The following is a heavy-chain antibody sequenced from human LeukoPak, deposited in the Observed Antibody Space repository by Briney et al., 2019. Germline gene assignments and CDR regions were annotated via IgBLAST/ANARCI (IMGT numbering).Heavy chain of an antibody. CDR2: IYTSGST. V-gene: IGHV4-4*09. CDR3: ARLGPRSEVDY. J-gene: IGHJ4*02. Sequence: PSETLYLTCTVSGGSISSYYWSWIRQPPGKGLEWIGYIYTSGSTNYNPSLKSRVTISVDTSKNQFSLKLSSVTAADTAVYYCARLGPRSEVDYWGQGTLVTVSS. CDR1: GGSISSYY.